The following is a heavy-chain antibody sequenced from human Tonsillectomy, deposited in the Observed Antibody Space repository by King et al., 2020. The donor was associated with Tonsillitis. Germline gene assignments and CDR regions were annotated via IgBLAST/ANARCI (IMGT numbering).Heavy chain of an antibody. V-gene: IGHV4-59*08. CDR1: CGSLSSSS. CDR2: IYYSGST. J-gene: IGHJ3*01. CDR3: ARQGGGGRGTPKGEAGES. D-gene: IGHD3-16*01. Sequence: VPLPASVPGLVPPSEPLSLTCPVSCGSLSSSSWSWIRQPPGKGLEWIGFIYYSGSTNYNPSLKSRVPISVDTSKNPFSLNLSSVTAADQAGEAWARQGGGGRGTPKGEAGESGGQGTRGT.